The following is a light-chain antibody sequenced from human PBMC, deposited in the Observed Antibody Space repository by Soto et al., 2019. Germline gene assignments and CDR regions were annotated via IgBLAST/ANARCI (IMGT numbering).Light chain of an antibody. CDR2: AAS. Sequence: IQMTQSPSSLSASVGGGVTITCRASQDIRNNLAWYQQIPGKAPKLLISAASSLQSGVPSRFSGSGSGTDFSLTVSGLQPEDSATYYCQQAKRFPLTFGGGTKVEIK. V-gene: IGKV1-12*01. J-gene: IGKJ4*01. CDR1: QDIRNN. CDR3: QQAKRFPLT.